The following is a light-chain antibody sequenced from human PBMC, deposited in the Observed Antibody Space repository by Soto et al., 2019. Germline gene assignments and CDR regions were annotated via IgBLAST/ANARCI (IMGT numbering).Light chain of an antibody. CDR2: AAS. CDR1: QGIGNY. Sequence: DIQMTQSPSSLSASVGDRVTITCRASQGIGNYLAWYQQKQGKVPNLLIFAASTLQSGAPSQFSGSGSATNFTITSTSLQPEDVGTYYCQKYNRAPFTFGPGTKVDI. J-gene: IGKJ3*01. CDR3: QKYNRAPFT. V-gene: IGKV1-27*01.